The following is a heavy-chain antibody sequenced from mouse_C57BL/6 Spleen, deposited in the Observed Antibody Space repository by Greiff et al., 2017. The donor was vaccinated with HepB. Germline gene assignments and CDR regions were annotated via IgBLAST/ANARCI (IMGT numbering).Heavy chain of an antibody. J-gene: IGHJ4*01. CDR2: IRSKSNNYAT. D-gene: IGHD6-1*01. V-gene: IGHV10-1*01. CDR3: VRHENSAYYYAMDY. Sequence: GGGLVQPKGSLKLSCAASGFSFNTYAMNWVRQAPGKGLEWVARIRSKSNNYATYYADSVKDRFTISRDDSESMLYLQMNNLKTEDTAMYYCVRHENSAYYYAMDYWGQGTSVTVSS. CDR1: GFSFNTYA.